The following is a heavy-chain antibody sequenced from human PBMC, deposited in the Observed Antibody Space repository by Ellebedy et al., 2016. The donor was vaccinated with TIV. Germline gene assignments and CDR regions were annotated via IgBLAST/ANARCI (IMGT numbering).Heavy chain of an antibody. CDR3: ARGTTDCSTNRCPPYYYMDV. V-gene: IGHV4-38-2*02. CDR1: GYSISNGYY. CDR2: MYHSGST. J-gene: IGHJ6*03. D-gene: IGHD2-2*01. Sequence: GSLRLXXTVSGYSISNGYYWGWIRQPPGKGLEWIGSMYHSGSTYYNPSLKSRVTISVDTSKNQFSLKLTSMTAADTAVYYCARGTTDCSTNRCPPYYYMDVWGKGTTVTVS.